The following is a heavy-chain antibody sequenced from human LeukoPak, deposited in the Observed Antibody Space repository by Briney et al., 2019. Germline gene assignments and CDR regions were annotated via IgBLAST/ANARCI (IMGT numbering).Heavy chain of an antibody. J-gene: IGHJ4*02. CDR2: IYSGGST. CDR3: ARGDYYDTSGYLN. D-gene: IGHD3-22*01. V-gene: IGHV3-53*04. CDR1: GFTVSSNY. Sequence: GGSLRLACAASGFTVSSNYMSWVRQAPGKGLEWVSVIYSGGSTYYADSVKGRFTISRQTSKNTLYLQMNSLRAEDTAVYYCARGDYYDTSGYLNWGQGTLVTVSS.